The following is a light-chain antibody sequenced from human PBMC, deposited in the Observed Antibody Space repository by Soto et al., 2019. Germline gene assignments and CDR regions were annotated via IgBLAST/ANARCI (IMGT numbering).Light chain of an antibody. V-gene: IGLV2-14*01. CDR1: SSDVGGYKY. Sequence: QSVLTQPASVSGSPGQSITISCTGTSSDVGGYKYVSWYQLHPGKAPKLMIYEVSNRPSGISNRFSASKSGNTASLTISGLQAEDEADYYCSSYAGSTYVVFGGGTKLTVL. CDR2: EVS. J-gene: IGLJ2*01. CDR3: SSYAGSTYVV.